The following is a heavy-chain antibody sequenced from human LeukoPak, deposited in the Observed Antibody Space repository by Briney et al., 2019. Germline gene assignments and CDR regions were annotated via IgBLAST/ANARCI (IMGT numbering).Heavy chain of an antibody. D-gene: IGHD2/OR15-2a*01. CDR3: ARAPISVIAGDPYYFDY. CDR1: GGSISSGGYY. CDR2: IYYSGST. J-gene: IGHJ4*02. Sequence: PSETLSLTCTVSGGSISSGGYYWSWIRQHPGTGLEWIGYIYYSGSTYYNPSLKSRVTISVDTSKNQFSLKLSSVTAADTAVYYCARAPISVIAGDPYYFDYWGQGTLVTVSS. V-gene: IGHV4-31*03.